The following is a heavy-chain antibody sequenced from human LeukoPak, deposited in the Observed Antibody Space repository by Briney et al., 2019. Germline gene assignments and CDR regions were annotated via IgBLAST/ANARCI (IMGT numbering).Heavy chain of an antibody. CDR3: AREWQYQFDY. Sequence: PSETLSLTCTVSGGSITNTNYYWAWIRQPPGEGLEWIGSVYHSGITYYTPSLKSRVSISVVTSKNQHSLKVTSVTAADTAVYYCAREWQYQFDYWGQGSLVTVSS. D-gene: IGHD4-11*01. CDR2: VYHSGIT. V-gene: IGHV4-39*07. CDR1: GGSITNTNYY. J-gene: IGHJ4*02.